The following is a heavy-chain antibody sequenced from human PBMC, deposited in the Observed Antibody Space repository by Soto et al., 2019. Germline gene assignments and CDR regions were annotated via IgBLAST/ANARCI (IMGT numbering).Heavy chain of an antibody. CDR1: GFTFSSYG. V-gene: IGHV3-33*01. CDR3: ARDLSRGYSYGSDY. CDR2: IWYDGSNK. D-gene: IGHD5-18*01. Sequence: QVQLVESGGGVVQPGRSLRLSCAASGFTFSSYGMHWVRQAPGKGLEWVAVIWYDGSNKYYADSVKGRFTISRDNSKNTVYLQMNSLRAEDTAVYYCARDLSRGYSYGSDYWGQGTLVTVSS. J-gene: IGHJ4*02.